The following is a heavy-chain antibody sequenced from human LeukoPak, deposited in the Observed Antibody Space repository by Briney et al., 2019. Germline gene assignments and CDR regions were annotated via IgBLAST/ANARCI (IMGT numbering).Heavy chain of an antibody. Sequence: GGSLRLSCAASGFTFSSYSMNWVRQAPGKGLEWVSSISSSSSYIYYADSVKGRLTISRDNAKNSLYLQMNSLRAEDTAVYYCARDLSHIVVVTAIFDYWGQGTLVTVSS. D-gene: IGHD2-21*02. V-gene: IGHV3-21*01. CDR1: GFTFSSYS. CDR3: ARDLSHIVVVTAIFDY. J-gene: IGHJ4*02. CDR2: ISSSSSYI.